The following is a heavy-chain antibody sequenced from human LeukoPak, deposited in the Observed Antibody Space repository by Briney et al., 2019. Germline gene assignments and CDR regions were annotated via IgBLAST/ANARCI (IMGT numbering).Heavy chain of an antibody. CDR3: ARAHGMIYYFDY. CDR2: IIPIFGTA. D-gene: IGHD3-22*01. CDR1: GGTFSSYA. J-gene: IGHJ4*02. V-gene: IGHV1-69*13. Sequence: SVKVSCKASGGTFSSYAISWVRHAPGQGLEWMGGIIPIFGTANYAQKFQGRVTITANESTSTAYMELSSLRSEDTAVYYCARAHGMIYYFDYWGQGTLVTVSS.